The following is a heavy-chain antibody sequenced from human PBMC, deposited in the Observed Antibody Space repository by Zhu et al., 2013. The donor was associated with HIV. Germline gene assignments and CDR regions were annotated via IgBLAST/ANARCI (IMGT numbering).Heavy chain of an antibody. J-gene: IGHJ3*02. D-gene: IGHD4-17*01. Sequence: QLVQSGAAINEAGVLNEGLLQASEHFSNYAINWVRQAPGQGLEWMAEIIPIFGITKYTQKFQGRVTITAAESTSTAYMELRGLRSEDTAVYYCARVSTTVRSFDIWGQGTMVTVSS. CDR2: IIPIFGIT. CDR3: ARVSTTVRSFDI. V-gene: IGHV1-69*13. CDR1: EHFSNYA.